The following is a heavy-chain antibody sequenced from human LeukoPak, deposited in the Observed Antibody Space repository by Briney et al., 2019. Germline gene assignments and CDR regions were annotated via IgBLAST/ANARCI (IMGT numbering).Heavy chain of an antibody. J-gene: IGHJ4*02. CDR1: GFTFSSYW. CDR3: ASTYDSSGQPPAY. D-gene: IGHD3-22*01. CDR2: IKQDGSEK. V-gene: IGHV3-7*01. Sequence: GGSLRLSCAASGFTFSSYWMSWVRQAPGKGLEWVVNIKQDGSEKYYVDSVKGRFTISRDNAKNSLYLQMNSLRAEDTAVYYCASTYDSSGQPPAYWGQGTLVTVSS.